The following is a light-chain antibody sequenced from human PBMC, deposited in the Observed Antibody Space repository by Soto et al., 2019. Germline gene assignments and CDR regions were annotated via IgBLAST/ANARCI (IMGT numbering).Light chain of an antibody. Sequence: QAVVTQPPSASGTPGQRVTISCSGTTSNIGSNTVNWYQQLPGTAPKLLIYYNNQRPSGVPDRLSGSKSGTSASLAISGLQSEDEALYYCAAWDDSLEGMVFGGGTKLTVL. V-gene: IGLV1-44*01. CDR3: AAWDDSLEGMV. CDR2: YNN. CDR1: TSNIGSNT. J-gene: IGLJ3*02.